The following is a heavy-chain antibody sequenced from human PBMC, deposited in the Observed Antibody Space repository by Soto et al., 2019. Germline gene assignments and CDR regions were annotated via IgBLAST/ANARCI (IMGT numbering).Heavy chain of an antibody. D-gene: IGHD6-13*01. Sequence: PSETLSLTCAVYGGSFSGYYWSWSRQHPGKGLEWIGEINHSGSTNYNPSLKSRVTISVDTSKNQFSLKLSSVTAADTAVYYCARGGPQLGPFDYWGQGTLVTVSS. CDR1: GGSFSGYY. CDR3: ARGGPQLGPFDY. CDR2: INHSGST. V-gene: IGHV4-34*01. J-gene: IGHJ4*02.